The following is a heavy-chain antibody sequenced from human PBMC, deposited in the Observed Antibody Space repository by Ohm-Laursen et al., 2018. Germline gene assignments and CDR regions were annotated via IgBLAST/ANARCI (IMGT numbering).Heavy chain of an antibody. D-gene: IGHD4-23*01. V-gene: IGHV3-21*01. CDR1: GFTFNEYA. CDR3: ARNYGGNSGFGYYYGMDV. CDR2: ISTSSSYI. J-gene: IGHJ6*02. Sequence: SLRLPCAASGFTFNEYAMHWVRQAPGKGLEWVPSISTSSSYIFYADSVKGRFTISRDNAKNSLYLQMNSLKAEDTAVYYCARNYGGNSGFGYYYGMDVWGQGTTVTVSS.